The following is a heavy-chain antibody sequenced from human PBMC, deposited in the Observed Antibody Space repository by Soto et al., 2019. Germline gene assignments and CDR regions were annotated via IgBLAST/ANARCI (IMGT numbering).Heavy chain of an antibody. V-gene: IGHV3-23*01. J-gene: IGHJ4*02. D-gene: IGHD3-10*02. CDR2: ISGSGGST. CDR1: GFTFTSYA. Sequence: EVQLLESGGGLVQPGGSLRLSCAASGFTFTSYAMSWFPQAPGKGLEWVPAISGSGGSTYYADSVKGRFNISRDTSKNTLYLQMNSLRGEDTAVYYCAKGGFMFDWGQGTLVTVSS. CDR3: AKGGFMFD.